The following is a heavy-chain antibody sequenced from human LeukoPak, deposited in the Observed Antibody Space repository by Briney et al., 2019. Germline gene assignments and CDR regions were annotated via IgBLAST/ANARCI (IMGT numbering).Heavy chain of an antibody. J-gene: IGHJ5*01. CDR2: IKQDGSEK. V-gene: IGHV3-7*01. D-gene: IGHD1-26*01. Sequence: GGSLRLSCAASGFTFSSYRMSWVRQAPGKGLEWVANIKQDGSEKYYVDSVKGRFTISRDNAKNSLYLQMNSLRAEDTAVYYCAREGRGVGAPDSWGQGTLVTVSS. CDR3: AREGRGVGAPDS. CDR1: GFTFSSYR.